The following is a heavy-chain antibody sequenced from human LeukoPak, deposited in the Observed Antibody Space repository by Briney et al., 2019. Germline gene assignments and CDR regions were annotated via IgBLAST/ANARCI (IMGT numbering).Heavy chain of an antibody. CDR2: INWNGGST. V-gene: IGHV3-20*04. D-gene: IGHD4-17*01. Sequence: GGSMRLSCAASGFTFDDYGMSWVRQAPGKGLEWVSGINWNGGSTGYADSVKGRFTISRDNAKNSLYLQVNSLRAEDTALYYCARERALMTTVTYFDYWGQGTLVTVSS. CDR3: ARERALMTTVTYFDY. J-gene: IGHJ4*02. CDR1: GFTFDDYG.